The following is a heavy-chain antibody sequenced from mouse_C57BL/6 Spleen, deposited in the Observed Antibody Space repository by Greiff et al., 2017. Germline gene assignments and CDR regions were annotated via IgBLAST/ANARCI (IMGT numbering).Heavy chain of an antibody. CDR3: TRRYYGSLDY. CDR2: IDPETGGT. J-gene: IGHJ2*01. Sequence: QVQLQQSGAELVRPGASVTLSCKASGYTFTDYEMHWVKQTPVHGLEWIGAIDPETGGTAYNQKFKGKAILTADQSSSTAFMELRSLTSEDSAVYYCTRRYYGSLDYWGQGTTLTVSS. D-gene: IGHD1-1*01. V-gene: IGHV1-15*01. CDR1: GYTFTDYE.